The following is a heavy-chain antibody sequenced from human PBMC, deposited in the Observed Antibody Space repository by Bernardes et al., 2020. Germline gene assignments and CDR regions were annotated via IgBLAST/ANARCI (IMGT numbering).Heavy chain of an antibody. V-gene: IGHV4-39*01. CDR1: GGSISSSSYY. J-gene: IGHJ6*02. Sequence: SEPLSLTCTVSGGSISSSSYYWGGIRQPPGKGLEWIGSIYYSVSTYYNPSLKSRVTISVDTSKNQFSLKLSSVTAADTAVYYCAPGGRDYYYGMDVWGQGTTVTVSS. D-gene: IGHD6-25*01. CDR2: IYYSVST. CDR3: APGGRDYYYGMDV.